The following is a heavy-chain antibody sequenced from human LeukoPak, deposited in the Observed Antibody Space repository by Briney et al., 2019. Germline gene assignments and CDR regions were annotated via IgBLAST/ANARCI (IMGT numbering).Heavy chain of an antibody. CDR1: GGSFSGYY. V-gene: IGHV4-34*01. Sequence: SETLSLTCAVYGGSFSGYYWSWIRQPPGKGLEWIGEINHSGSTNYNPSLKSRVTISVDTSKNQFSLRLSSVTAADTAVYYCARGPQWVAVAGTFDYWGQGTLVTVSS. D-gene: IGHD6-19*01. J-gene: IGHJ4*02. CDR2: INHSGST. CDR3: ARGPQWVAVAGTFDY.